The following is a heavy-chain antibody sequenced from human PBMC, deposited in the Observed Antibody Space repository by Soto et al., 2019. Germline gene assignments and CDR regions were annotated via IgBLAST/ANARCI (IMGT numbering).Heavy chain of an antibody. V-gene: IGHV3-23*01. CDR2: ISGSGGST. Sequence: EVQLLESGGGLVQPGGSLRLSCAASGFTFSSYAMSWVRQAPGKGLEWVSAISGSGGSTYYADSVKGRFTISRDNSKNTLYLQMNSLRAEDTAVYYCAKEHMPFGSSPTNYFDYWGQGTLVTVSS. CDR3: AKEHMPFGSSPTNYFDY. J-gene: IGHJ4*02. CDR1: GFTFSSYA. D-gene: IGHD6-13*01.